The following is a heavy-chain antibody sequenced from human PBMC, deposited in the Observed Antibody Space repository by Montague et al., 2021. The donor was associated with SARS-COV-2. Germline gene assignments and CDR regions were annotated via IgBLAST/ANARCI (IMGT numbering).Heavy chain of an antibody. CDR2: IYYSGST. CDR3: ARHVSGSFTHFHL. CDR1: GGSLSSYY. J-gene: IGHJ1*01. V-gene: IGHV4-59*08. Sequence: SETLSLTCTVSGGSLSSYYWSWIRQPPGKGLEWIGYIYYSGSTNYNPSLKSRVTISVDTSKNQFSLNLSSVTAADTAVYYCARHVSGSFTHFHLWGQGSLVTVSS. D-gene: IGHD1-26*01.